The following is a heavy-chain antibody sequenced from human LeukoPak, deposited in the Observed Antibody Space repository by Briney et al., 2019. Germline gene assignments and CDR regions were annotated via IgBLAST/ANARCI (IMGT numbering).Heavy chain of an antibody. CDR1: GFIFSSYA. Sequence: GGSLRLSCAASGFIFSSYAMTWVRQAPGKGLEWVSAKSGSGGSTYYSDSVKGRFTISRDNSKNTLYLQMNSLGAEDSAVYYCAGGGGDNVWGSYCGDYWGQGTLVTVSS. J-gene: IGHJ4*02. V-gene: IGHV3-23*01. CDR2: KSGSGGST. D-gene: IGHD3-16*01. CDR3: AGGGGDNVWGSYCGDY.